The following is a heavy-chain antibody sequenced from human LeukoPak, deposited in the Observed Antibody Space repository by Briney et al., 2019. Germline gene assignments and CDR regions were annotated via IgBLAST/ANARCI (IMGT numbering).Heavy chain of an antibody. V-gene: IGHV4-61*02. CDR1: GDSISSGSYY. CDR3: ARVSQYYYDSSGYEADVFDI. CDR2: IYTSGNT. D-gene: IGHD3-22*01. Sequence: SQTLSLTCTVSGDSISSGSYYWSWIRQPAGKGLEWIGRIYTSGNTNYNPSLKSRVTISVDTSKNQFSLKLSSVTAADTAVYYCARVSQYYYDSSGYEADVFDIWGQGTMVTVSS. J-gene: IGHJ3*02.